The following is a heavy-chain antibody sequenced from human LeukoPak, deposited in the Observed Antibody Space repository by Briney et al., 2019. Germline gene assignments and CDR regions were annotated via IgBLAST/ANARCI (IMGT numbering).Heavy chain of an antibody. Sequence: GGSLRLSCAASGFIIFKSWMTWVRQAPGKGLEWVAIIKQDASETYYGDSVKGRFTISRDNAKNSIYQHMRSLRVEDTAVYYCARVAGEASGYHPFDIWGQGTMVTASS. CDR3: ARVAGEASGYHPFDI. V-gene: IGHV3-7*03. CDR2: IKQDASET. CDR1: GFIIFKSW. D-gene: IGHD3-22*01. J-gene: IGHJ3*02.